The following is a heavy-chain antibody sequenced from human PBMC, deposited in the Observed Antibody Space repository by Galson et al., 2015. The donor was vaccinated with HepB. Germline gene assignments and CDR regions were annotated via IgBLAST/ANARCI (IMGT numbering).Heavy chain of an antibody. CDR1: GFTFSDYY. D-gene: IGHD6-6*01. CDR3: AREKRSSSSADY. J-gene: IGHJ4*02. V-gene: IGHV3-11*04. Sequence: SLRLSCAASGFTFSDYYMSWIRQAPGKGLEWVSYISSSGSTIYYADSVKGRFTISRDNSKNTLYLQMNSLRAEDTAVYYCAREKRSSSSADYWGQGTLVTVSS. CDR2: ISSSGSTI.